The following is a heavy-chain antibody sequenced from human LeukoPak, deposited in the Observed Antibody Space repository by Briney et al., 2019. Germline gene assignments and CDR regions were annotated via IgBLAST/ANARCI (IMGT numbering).Heavy chain of an antibody. CDR2: ITGSGDRT. Sequence: GGSLRLSCAASGFTFGTYAMSWVRQAPGKGLEWVSTITGSGDRTYYADSVKGRFTISRDNSKNTLYLQMNSLRAEDTAIYYCAKGPRSSSWYHFDNWGQGTLVTVSS. J-gene: IGHJ4*02. CDR1: GFTFGTYA. D-gene: IGHD6-13*01. V-gene: IGHV3-23*01. CDR3: AKGPRSSSWYHFDN.